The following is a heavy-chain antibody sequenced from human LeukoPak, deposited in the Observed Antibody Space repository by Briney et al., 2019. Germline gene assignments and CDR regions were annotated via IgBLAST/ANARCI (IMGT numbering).Heavy chain of an antibody. CDR1: GGSISSGSYY. Sequence: SETLSLTCTVSGGSISSGSYYRSWIRQPAGKGLEWIGRIYTSGSTNYNPSLKSRVTISVDTSKNQFSLKLSSVTAADTAVYYCARAHGGYSQGAFGYWGQGTLVTVSS. V-gene: IGHV4-61*02. CDR2: IYTSGST. J-gene: IGHJ4*02. D-gene: IGHD5-18*01. CDR3: ARAHGGYSQGAFGY.